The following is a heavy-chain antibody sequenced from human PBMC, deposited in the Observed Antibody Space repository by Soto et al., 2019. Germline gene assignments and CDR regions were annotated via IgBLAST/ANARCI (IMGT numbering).Heavy chain of an antibody. V-gene: IGHV4-4*02. J-gene: IGHJ4*02. CDR3: ASRDPGTSVDY. Sequence: TLSLTCAVSGGSFTSNNWWTWVRQPPGQGLEWIGEIYRTGSTNYNPSLKSRVTISLDKSENQFSLKVTSLTAADTAVYYCASRDPGTSVDYWGQGALVTVSS. D-gene: IGHD1-7*01. CDR1: GGSFTSNNW. CDR2: IYRTGST.